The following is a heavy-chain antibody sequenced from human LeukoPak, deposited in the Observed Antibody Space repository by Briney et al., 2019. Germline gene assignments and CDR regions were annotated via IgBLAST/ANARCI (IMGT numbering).Heavy chain of an antibody. CDR3: ARYQLGVFYFDY. CDR1: GGSISSGGYY. D-gene: IGHD2-2*01. CDR2: IYYSGST. J-gene: IGHJ4*02. V-gene: IGHV4-31*03. Sequence: PSETLSLTCTVSGGSISSGGYYWSWFRQHPGKGLEWIGYIYYSGSTYYNPSLKSRVTISVDTSKNQFSLKPSSVTAADTAVYYCARYQLGVFYFDYWGQGTLVTVSS.